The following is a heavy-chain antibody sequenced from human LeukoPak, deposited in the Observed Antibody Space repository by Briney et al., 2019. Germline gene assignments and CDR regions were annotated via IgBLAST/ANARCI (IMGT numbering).Heavy chain of an antibody. CDR2: IYNTGST. J-gene: IGHJ5*02. D-gene: IGHD6-19*01. CDR1: GGSISSYY. V-gene: IGHV4-4*07. CDR3: ASSAAVGGVKWFDP. Sequence: SETLPLTCTVFGGSISSYYWSWIRQTAGKGLEWIGRIYNTGSTDYSPSLRSRVTISVDKSKNQLSLKLNSVTAADTAVYYCASSAAVGGVKWFDPWGQGTLVTVSS.